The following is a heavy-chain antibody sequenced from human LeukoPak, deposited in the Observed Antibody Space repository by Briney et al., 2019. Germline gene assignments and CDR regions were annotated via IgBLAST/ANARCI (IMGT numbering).Heavy chain of an antibody. V-gene: IGHV4-39*01. CDR3: ARRDYGDYFRVLYYFDY. CDR2: IYYSGST. Sequence: PSETLSLTCTASGGSISSGDYYWRWIRQPPGKGLEWIGSIYYSGSTYYNPSLKSRVTISVDTSKNQFSLKLSSVTAADTAVYYCARRDYGDYFRVLYYFDYWGQGTLVTVSS. J-gene: IGHJ4*02. D-gene: IGHD4-17*01. CDR1: GGSISSGDYY.